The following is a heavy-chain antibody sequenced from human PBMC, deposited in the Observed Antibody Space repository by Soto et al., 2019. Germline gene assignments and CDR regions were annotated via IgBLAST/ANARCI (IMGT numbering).Heavy chain of an antibody. CDR3: ARTIVAAGGRRYFDL. CDR2: INSSSSYT. Sequence: QVQLVESGGGLVKPGGSLRLSCAASGFTFSGYYMSWIRQAPGKGLEWVSYINSSSSYTNYADSVKGRFTISRDNAKNSLYLQMNSLRAEDTAVYYCARTIVAAGGRRYFDLWGRGTLVTVSS. V-gene: IGHV3-11*05. D-gene: IGHD6-13*01. J-gene: IGHJ2*01. CDR1: GFTFSGYY.